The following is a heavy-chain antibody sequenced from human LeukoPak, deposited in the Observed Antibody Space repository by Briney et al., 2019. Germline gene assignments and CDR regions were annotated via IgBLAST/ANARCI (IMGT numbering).Heavy chain of an antibody. CDR2: IIPIFGTA. CDR3: ARELERRYYYYGMDV. D-gene: IGHD1-1*01. V-gene: IGHV1-69*13. CDR1: GGTFRSYA. Sequence: SVKVSCKASGGTFRSYAISWVRQAPGQGLEWMGGIIPIFGTANYAQKFQGRVTITADESTSTAYMELSSLRSEDTAVYYCARELERRYYYYGMDVWGQGTTVTVSS. J-gene: IGHJ6*02.